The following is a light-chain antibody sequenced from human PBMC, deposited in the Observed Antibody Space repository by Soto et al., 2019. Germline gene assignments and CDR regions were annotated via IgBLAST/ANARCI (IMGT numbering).Light chain of an antibody. Sequence: SYELTQPPSVSVAPGKTASINCGGNNIGGKTVHWFQQKPGQAPVVVLYYDTHRPSGIPERFSGSNSGNTATLTISRVEAGDEADYYCHVWDSSSDHVVFGGGTKLTVL. J-gene: IGLJ3*02. CDR2: YDT. CDR3: HVWDSSSDHVV. V-gene: IGLV3-21*04. CDR1: NIGGKT.